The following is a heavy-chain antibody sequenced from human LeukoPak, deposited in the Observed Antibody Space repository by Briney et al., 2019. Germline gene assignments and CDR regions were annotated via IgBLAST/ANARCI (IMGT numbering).Heavy chain of an antibody. Sequence: SETLSLTRAVYGGSFSGYYWSWVRQPPGKGLEWIGEINHSGGTNYNPSLKSRVTISVDTSKNQFSLKLSSVTAADTAVYYCARRVVVTARNVFDYWGQGTLVTVSS. CDR1: GGSFSGYY. CDR3: ARRVVVTARNVFDY. J-gene: IGHJ4*02. CDR2: INHSGGT. V-gene: IGHV4-34*01. D-gene: IGHD2-21*02.